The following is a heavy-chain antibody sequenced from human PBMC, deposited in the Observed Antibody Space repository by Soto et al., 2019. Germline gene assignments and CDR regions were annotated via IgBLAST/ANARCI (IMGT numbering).Heavy chain of an antibody. J-gene: IGHJ4*02. Sequence: QVQLQESGPGLVKPSQTLSLTCTVSGGSISSGGYYWSWIRQHPGKGLEWIGYIYYSGSTYYNSSLKSRVTIPVDTSKNQFCLKLSSVTAADTAVYNCARGLMQLDHLLRYFDWPRTYFDFWGQGTLVTVSS. CDR2: IYYSGST. D-gene: IGHD3-9*01. V-gene: IGHV4-31*03. CDR3: ARGLMQLDHLLRYFDWPRTYFDF. CDR1: GGSISSGGYY.